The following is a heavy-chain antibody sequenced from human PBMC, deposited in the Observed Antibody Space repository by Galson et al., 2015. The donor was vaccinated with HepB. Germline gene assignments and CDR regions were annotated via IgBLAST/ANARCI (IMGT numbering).Heavy chain of an antibody. D-gene: IGHD1-1*01. V-gene: IGHV3-64D*06. CDR3: VKDPGWNDAWFDP. Sequence: SLRLSCAASGFTFSSYAMHWVRQAPGKGLEYVSAISSNGGSTYYADSVKGRFTISRDNSKNTLYLQMSSLRAEDTAVYYCVKDPGWNDAWFDPWGQGTLVTVSS. CDR2: ISSNGGST. CDR1: GFTFSSYA. J-gene: IGHJ5*02.